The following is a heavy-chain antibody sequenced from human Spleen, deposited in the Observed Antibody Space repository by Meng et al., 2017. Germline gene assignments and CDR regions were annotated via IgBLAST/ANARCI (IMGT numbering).Heavy chain of an antibody. CDR1: GYSISSGYY. CDR3: ARDHGAYCGGDCYSGLFDY. Sequence: SETLSLTCTVFGYSISSGYYWAWIRQPPGKGLEWIGSIYRSGSTYYNSSLKSRVTISVDTSKNQFSLKLSSVTAADTAVYYCARDHGAYCGGDCYSGLFDYWGQGTLVTVSS. J-gene: IGHJ4*02. CDR2: IYRSGST. V-gene: IGHV4-38-2*02. D-gene: IGHD2-21*02.